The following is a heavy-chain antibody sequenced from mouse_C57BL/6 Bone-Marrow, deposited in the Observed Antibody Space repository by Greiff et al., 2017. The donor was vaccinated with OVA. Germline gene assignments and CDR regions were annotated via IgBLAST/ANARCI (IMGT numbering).Heavy chain of an antibody. CDR1: GYTFTSYG. J-gene: IGHJ3*01. CDR2: IYPRSGNT. Sequence: QVQLQQSGAELARPGASVKLSCKASGYTFTSYGISWVKQRTGQGLEWIGEIYPRSGNTYYNEKFKGKATLTAGKSSSPAYMELRSLTSEDSAVYFCARNSPGAYWGQGTLVTVSA. V-gene: IGHV1-81*01. CDR3: ARNSPGAY.